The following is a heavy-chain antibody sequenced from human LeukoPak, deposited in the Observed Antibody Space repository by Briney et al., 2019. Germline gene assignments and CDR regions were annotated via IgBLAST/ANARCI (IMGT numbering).Heavy chain of an antibody. CDR2: ISNDGNNK. CDR1: GFTFSNYA. CDR3: GRVAPGGRHIDY. J-gene: IGHJ4*02. D-gene: IGHD2-15*01. V-gene: IGHV3-30-3*01. Sequence: GGSLRLSCAPSGFTFSNYAIHWDRQAPGKGLEWVAVISNDGNNKQYADSVKGRFTISRDNSKDTLYLQMNSLRAEDTAVYYCGRVAPGGRHIDYWGEGTLVTVSS.